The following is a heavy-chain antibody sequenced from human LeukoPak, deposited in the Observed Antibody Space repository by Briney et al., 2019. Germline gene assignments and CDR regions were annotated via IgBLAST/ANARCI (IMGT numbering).Heavy chain of an antibody. V-gene: IGHV4-34*01. CDR3: ARLPVVVTAIPLRDL. Sequence: PSETLSLTCAVYGGSFSGYYWSWIRQPPGKGLEWIGEINHSGSTNYNPSLKSRVTISVDTSKNQFSLKLSSVTAADTAVYYCARLPVVVTAIPLRDLWGRGTLVTVSS. D-gene: IGHD2-21*02. CDR1: GGSFSGYY. J-gene: IGHJ2*01. CDR2: INHSGST.